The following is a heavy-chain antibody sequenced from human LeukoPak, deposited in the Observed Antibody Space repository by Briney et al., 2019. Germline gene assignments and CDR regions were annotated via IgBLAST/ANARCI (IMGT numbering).Heavy chain of an antibody. V-gene: IGHV5-51*01. CDR1: GYSFTSYW. Sequence: KLGESLQISCQGSGYSFTSYWIGWVRQMPGKGLGWRGIIYPGDSDTRYSPSFQGQVTISADKSISTAYLQWSSLKASDTAMYYCAGGYGSGSYSFIDYWGQGTLVTVSS. CDR3: AGGYGSGSYSFIDY. D-gene: IGHD3-10*01. CDR2: IYPGDSDT. J-gene: IGHJ4*02.